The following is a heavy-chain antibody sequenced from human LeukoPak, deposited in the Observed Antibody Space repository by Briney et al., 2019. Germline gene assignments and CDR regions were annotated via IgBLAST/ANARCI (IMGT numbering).Heavy chain of an antibody. CDR1: GGTFSSYA. CDR3: ARETLSGSNSGMDV. V-gene: IGHV1-69*06. J-gene: IGHJ6*04. Sequence: SVKVSCKASGGTFSSYAISWVRQAPGQGLEWMGGIIPIFGTSNYAQKFQGRVTITADKSTSTAYMELSSLRSEDTAVYYCARETLSGSNSGMDVWGKGTTVTVSS. CDR2: IIPIFGTS. D-gene: IGHD3-10*01.